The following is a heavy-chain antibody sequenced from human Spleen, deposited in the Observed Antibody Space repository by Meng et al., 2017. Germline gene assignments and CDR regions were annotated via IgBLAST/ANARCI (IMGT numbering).Heavy chain of an antibody. V-gene: IGHV1-2*06. D-gene: IGHD6-13*01. CDR2: INPNSGGT. Sequence: ASVKVSCKASGNTFTGYYIYWVRQAPGQGLEWMGRINPNSGGTNYAQKFQGRVTMTRDTSISTAYMELSRLRSDDTAVYYCARDEDISAAGKLFGDYWGQGTLVTVSS. CDR3: ARDEDISAAGKLFGDY. CDR1: GNTFTGYY. J-gene: IGHJ4*02.